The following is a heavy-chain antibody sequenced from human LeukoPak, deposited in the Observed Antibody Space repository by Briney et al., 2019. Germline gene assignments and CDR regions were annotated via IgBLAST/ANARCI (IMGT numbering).Heavy chain of an antibody. CDR1: GFTFNSHW. D-gene: IGHD4-23*01. V-gene: IGHV3-7*01. CDR3: ARDVNGGSFDY. Sequence: GGSLRLSCAASGFTFNSHWMSWVRQAPERGLEWVANINQDGSEKNHVDSVRGRFTISRDNAKNSLYLQMNSLRVEDAAVYYCARDVNGGSFDYWGQGTLVTVSS. J-gene: IGHJ4*02. CDR2: INQDGSEK.